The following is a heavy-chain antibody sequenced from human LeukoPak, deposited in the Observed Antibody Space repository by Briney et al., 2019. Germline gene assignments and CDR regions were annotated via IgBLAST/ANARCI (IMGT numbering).Heavy chain of an antibody. CDR3: ARAFYSSWFWNWFDP. Sequence: PSETLSLTCTVSGGSISSSSYYWGWIRQPPGKGLEWIGSVYYSGYTYYNPSLKSRVTISVDTSNDQFSLKLSSVTAADTAVYYCARAFYSSWFWNWFDPWGQGTLVTVSS. V-gene: IGHV4-39*01. CDR2: VYYSGYT. D-gene: IGHD6-19*01. J-gene: IGHJ5*02. CDR1: GGSISSSSYY.